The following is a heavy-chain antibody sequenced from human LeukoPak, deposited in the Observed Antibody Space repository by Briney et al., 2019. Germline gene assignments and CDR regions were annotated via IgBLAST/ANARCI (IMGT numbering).Heavy chain of an antibody. Sequence: GGSLRLSCAASGFTFDDYAMHWVRQAPGKGLEWVSLISGDGGSTYYADSVKGRFTISRDNSKNSLYLQMNSLRTEDTALYYCAKDLSPTDIVVVGHNYYYYGMDVWGQGTTVTVSS. V-gene: IGHV3-43*02. D-gene: IGHD2-2*01. CDR2: ISGDGGST. J-gene: IGHJ6*02. CDR1: GFTFDDYA. CDR3: AKDLSPTDIVVVGHNYYYYGMDV.